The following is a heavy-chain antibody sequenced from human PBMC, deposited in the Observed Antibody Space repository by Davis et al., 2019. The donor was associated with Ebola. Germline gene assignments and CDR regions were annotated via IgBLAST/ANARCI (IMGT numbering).Heavy chain of an antibody. V-gene: IGHV3-30-3*01. D-gene: IGHD1-26*01. Sequence: GGSLRLSCAASGFAFRRYAMHWVRQAPGKVLEWVAVISFDGSNKYRADSFVGRFTISRDNSKNLVYLQMSSLRPEDTAVYYCARGTSSVIVVQPDYWGQGTMVTVSS. CDR1: GFAFRRYA. CDR2: ISFDGSNK. J-gene: IGHJ4*02. CDR3: ARGTSSVIVVQPDY.